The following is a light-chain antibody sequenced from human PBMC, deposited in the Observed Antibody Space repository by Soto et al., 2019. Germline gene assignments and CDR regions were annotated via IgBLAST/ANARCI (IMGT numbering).Light chain of an antibody. Sequence: QSALTQPRSVSGSPGQSVTISCTGTSSDVGGYNYVSWYQQHPGKAPKLMIYDVSKRPSGVPDRFSGSKSGNTASLTISGLQAEEEADYYCCSYAGSYTFEVFGGGTKVTVL. V-gene: IGLV2-11*01. CDR1: SSDVGGYNY. CDR2: DVS. CDR3: CSYAGSYTFEV. J-gene: IGLJ2*01.